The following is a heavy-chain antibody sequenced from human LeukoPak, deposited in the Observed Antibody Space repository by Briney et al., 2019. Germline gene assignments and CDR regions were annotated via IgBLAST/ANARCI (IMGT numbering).Heavy chain of an antibody. D-gene: IGHD6-13*01. CDR1: GFTFDDYA. V-gene: IGHV3-9*03. CDR2: ISWNSGSI. Sequence: GGSLRLSCAASGFTFDDYAMHWVRQAPGKGLEWVSGISWNSGSIGYADSVKGRFTISRDNAKNSLYLQMNSLRAEDMALYYCAKDEGWTGVSNNAFDIWGQGTMVTVSS. CDR3: AKDEGWTGVSNNAFDI. J-gene: IGHJ3*02.